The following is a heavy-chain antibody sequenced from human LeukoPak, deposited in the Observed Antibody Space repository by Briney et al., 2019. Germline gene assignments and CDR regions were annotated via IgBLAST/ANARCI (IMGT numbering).Heavy chain of an antibody. CDR1: GFTFSSYS. V-gene: IGHV3-21*01. CDR3: AREGLYCSTTTCYFDY. J-gene: IGHJ4*02. Sequence: GGSLRLSCAASGFTFSSYSMTWVRQAPGKGLEWVSSISSSSTYIYYADSVEGRFTISRDNAKNSLYLQMNSLRVEDTAVYYCAREGLYCSTTTCYFDYWGQGTLVTVSS. CDR2: ISSSSTYI. D-gene: IGHD2-2*01.